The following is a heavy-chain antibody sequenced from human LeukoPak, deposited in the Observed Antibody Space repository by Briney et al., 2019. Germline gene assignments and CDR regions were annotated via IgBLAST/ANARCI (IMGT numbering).Heavy chain of an antibody. J-gene: IGHJ4*02. Sequence: SETLSLTCAVYGGSFSGYYWSWIRQPPGKGLEWIGEINHSGGTNYNPSLKSRVTISVDTSKNQFSLKLSSVTAADTAVYYCARNSGSSSWYNSDYWGQGTLVTVSS. CDR1: GGSFSGYY. CDR3: ARNSGSSSWYNSDY. CDR2: INHSGGT. V-gene: IGHV4-34*01. D-gene: IGHD6-13*01.